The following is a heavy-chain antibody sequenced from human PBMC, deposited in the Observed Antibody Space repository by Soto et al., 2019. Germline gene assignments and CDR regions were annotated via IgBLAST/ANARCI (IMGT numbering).Heavy chain of an antibody. D-gene: IGHD3-10*01. CDR3: ARGRGIVLWFGNYGMDV. CDR2: INHSGST. Sequence: SDTLSLTYNSYGWPFSVYYWSWIRQPPGKGLEWIGEINHSGSTNYNPSLKSRVTISVDTSKNQFSLKLSSVTAADTAVYYCARGRGIVLWFGNYGMDVWGQGTTVT. V-gene: IGHV4-34*01. CDR1: GWPFSVYY. J-gene: IGHJ6*02.